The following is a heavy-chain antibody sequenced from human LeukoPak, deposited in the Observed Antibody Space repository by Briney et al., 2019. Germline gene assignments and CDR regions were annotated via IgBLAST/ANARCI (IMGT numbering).Heavy chain of an antibody. J-gene: IGHJ4*02. CDR2: IFGSGDST. Sequence: GGSLRLSCAASGFTFSSYWMHWVRQAPGKGLEWVSVIFGSGDSTYYADSVKGRFTISRDRSKNTLYLEMHSLRADDTAVYYCAKDQKPDSGYDIDYWGQGTLVTVSS. D-gene: IGHD5-12*01. CDR3: AKDQKPDSGYDIDY. V-gene: IGHV3-23*01. CDR1: GFTFSSYW.